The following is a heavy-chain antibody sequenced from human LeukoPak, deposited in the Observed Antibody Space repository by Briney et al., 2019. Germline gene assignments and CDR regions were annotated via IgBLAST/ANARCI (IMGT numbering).Heavy chain of an antibody. CDR3: ARGGGRRFLTH. CDR1: GGSFSGYY. CDR2: INHSGST. V-gene: IGHV4-34*01. J-gene: IGHJ4*02. Sequence: SETLSLTCAVYGGSFSGYYWSWIRQPPGKGLEWIGEINHSGSTNYNPSLKSRVTIPVDTSKNQFSLKLSSVTAADTAVYYCARGGGRRFLTHWGQGTLVTVSS. D-gene: IGHD3-16*01.